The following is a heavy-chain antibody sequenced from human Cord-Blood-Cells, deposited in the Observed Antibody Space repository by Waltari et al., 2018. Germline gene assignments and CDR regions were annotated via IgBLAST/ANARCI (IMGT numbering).Heavy chain of an antibody. V-gene: IGHV5-51*01. CDR3: ARLQYDFWSGYSLDY. CDR2: IYPGDSDT. CDR1: GYSFTSYW. D-gene: IGHD3-3*01. J-gene: IGHJ4*02. Sequence: AEVKKPGESLKISCKGSGYSFTSYWIGWVRQRPGKGLEWMGIIYPGDSDTRYSPSFQGQVTISADKTISTAYLPWSSLKASDTAMYYCARLQYDFWSGYSLDYWGQGTLVTVSS.